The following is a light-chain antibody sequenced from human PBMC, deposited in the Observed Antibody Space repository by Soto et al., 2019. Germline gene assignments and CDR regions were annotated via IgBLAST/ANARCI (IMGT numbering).Light chain of an antibody. CDR3: HSYDTNLSPWV. Sequence: QSVLTQPPSVSGAPGQRVTISCTGSSSNIGAGYDVHWYQHLPGTAPKLLIYGNNNWPSGVPDRFSGSTSGTSASLAITGLQAEDEADYYCHSYDTNLSPWVFGGGTKLTVL. J-gene: IGLJ3*02. V-gene: IGLV1-40*01. CDR2: GNN. CDR1: SSNIGAGYD.